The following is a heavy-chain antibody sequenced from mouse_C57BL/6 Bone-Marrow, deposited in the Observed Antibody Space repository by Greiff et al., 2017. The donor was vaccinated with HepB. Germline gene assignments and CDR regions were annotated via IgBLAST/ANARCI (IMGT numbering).Heavy chain of an antibody. CDR2: IRSKSNNYAT. Sequence: EVQRVESGGGLVQPKGSLKLSCAASGFSFNTYAMNWVRQAPGKGLEWVARIRSKSNNYATYYADSVKDRFTISRDDSESMLYLQMNNLKTEDTAMYYCVRHDYGSRTWFAYWGQGTLVTVSA. D-gene: IGHD1-1*01. CDR1: GFSFNTYA. V-gene: IGHV10-1*01. J-gene: IGHJ3*01. CDR3: VRHDYGSRTWFAY.